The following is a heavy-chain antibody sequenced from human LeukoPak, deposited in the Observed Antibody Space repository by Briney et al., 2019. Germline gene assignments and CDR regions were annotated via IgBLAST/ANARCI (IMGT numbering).Heavy chain of an antibody. V-gene: IGHV1-69*06. D-gene: IGHD2-2*01. CDR1: GGTFSSYA. CDR2: IIPIFGTA. J-gene: IGHJ5*02. Sequence: GSSVKVSCKASGGTFSSYAISWVRQAPGQGLEWMGGIIPIFGTANYAQKFQGRVTITADKSTSTAYMELGSLRSEDTAVYYCAGCYCSSTSCYNWFDPWGQGTLVTVSS. CDR3: AGCYCSSTSCYNWFDP.